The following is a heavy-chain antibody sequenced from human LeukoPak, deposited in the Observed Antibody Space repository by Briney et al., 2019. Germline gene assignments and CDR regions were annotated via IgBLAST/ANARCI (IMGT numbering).Heavy chain of an antibody. CDR3: ARGPTYYYDSGGYDY. Sequence: SETLSLTCAVHGGSFSGYYWSWLRQPPGKGLEWIGEINHSGSTNYNPSLKSRVTISVDTSKNQFFLKLSSVTAADTAVYYCARGPTYYYDSGGYDYWGQGTLVTVSS. CDR2: INHSGST. J-gene: IGHJ4*02. D-gene: IGHD3-22*01. CDR1: GGSFSGYY. V-gene: IGHV4-34*01.